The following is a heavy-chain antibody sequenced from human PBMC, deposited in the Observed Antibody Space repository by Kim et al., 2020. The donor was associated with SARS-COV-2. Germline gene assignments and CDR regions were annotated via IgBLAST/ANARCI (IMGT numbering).Heavy chain of an antibody. Sequence: GGSLRLSCAASGFTFSDSPMHWVRQASGKGLEWVGRIRSKANSYATAYAASVRGRFIISRDDSKNTAYLQMNSLKTEYTAVYYCTRISGTAFAVWGAFD. D-gene: IGHD3-16*01. CDR3: TRISGTAFAVWGAFD. V-gene: IGHV3-73*01. CDR1: GFTFSDSP. CDR2: IRSKANSYAT. J-gene: IGHJ3*02.